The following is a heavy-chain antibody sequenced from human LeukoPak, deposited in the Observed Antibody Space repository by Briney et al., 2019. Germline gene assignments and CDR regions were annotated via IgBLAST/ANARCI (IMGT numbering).Heavy chain of an antibody. CDR3: ARVGGGSSGWYP. CDR2: IYDRGST. CDR1: GGSISRYY. J-gene: IGHJ4*02. D-gene: IGHD6-19*01. Sequence: SETLSLTCTVSGGSISRYYWSWIRQPPGKGLEWIGYIYDRGSTNCNPSLKSRVTISVDTSKNQFSLKLRSVTAADTAVYYCARVGGGSSGWYPWGQGTLVTVFS. V-gene: IGHV4-59*01.